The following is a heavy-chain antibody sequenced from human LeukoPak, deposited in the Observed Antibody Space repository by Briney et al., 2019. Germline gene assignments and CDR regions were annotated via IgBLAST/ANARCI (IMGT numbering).Heavy chain of an antibody. D-gene: IGHD6-19*01. CDR3: TRLGYSSGWSDH. J-gene: IGHJ5*02. V-gene: IGHV3-73*01. Sequence: GGSLRLSCAASGFTLSGSVIHWVRQASGRGLEWVGRIRSKANNYATAYAASVKGRFTISRDDSKNTAYLQMNSLKTEDTAVYYCTRLGYSSGWSDHWGQGALVTVSS. CDR1: GFTLSGSV. CDR2: IRSKANNYAT.